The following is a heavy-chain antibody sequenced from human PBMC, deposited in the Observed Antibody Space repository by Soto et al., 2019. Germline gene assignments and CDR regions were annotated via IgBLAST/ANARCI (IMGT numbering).Heavy chain of an antibody. V-gene: IGHV2-5*02. CDR1: GISLSTTGVG. CDR2: IYWDDDK. J-gene: IGHJ4*02. CDR3: AHIVVAGLGYYFDY. Sequence: SGPTLVNPTQTLTLTCTVSGISLSTTGVGVAWIRQPPGKALEWLAVIYWDDDKRYSPFLKSRLTITKDTSKNQVVLTMSNMDPVDTARYYCAHIVVAGLGYYFDYWGQGTLVTVSS. D-gene: IGHD6-19*01.